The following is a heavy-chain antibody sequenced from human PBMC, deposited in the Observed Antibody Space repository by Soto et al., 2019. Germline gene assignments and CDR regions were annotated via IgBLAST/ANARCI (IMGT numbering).Heavy chain of an antibody. CDR1: GYTFTSYY. J-gene: IGHJ6*02. Sequence: ASVKVSCKASGYTFTSYYVHWVRQAPGQGLEWMGIINPSGGSTSYAQKFQGRVTMTRDTSTSTVYMELSSLRSEDTAVYYCARGCREIPLSRDYYYGMDVWGQGTTVTVSS. CDR3: ARGCREIPLSRDYYYGMDV. V-gene: IGHV1-46*01. D-gene: IGHD5-18*01. CDR2: INPSGGST.